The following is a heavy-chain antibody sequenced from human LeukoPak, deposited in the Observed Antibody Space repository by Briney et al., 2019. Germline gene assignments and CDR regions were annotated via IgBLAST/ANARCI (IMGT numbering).Heavy chain of an antibody. CDR1: GYTFTSYY. J-gene: IGHJ4*02. D-gene: IGHD3-22*01. CDR2: INPSGGGT. CDR3: ATVPRTITMIALDY. V-gene: IGHV1-46*01. Sequence: ASVKVSCKASGYTFTSYYMHWVRQAPGQGLEWMGIINPSGGGTSYAQKFQGRVTMTEDTSTDAAYMELSSLRSEDTAVYYCATVPRTITMIALDYWGQGTLVTVSS.